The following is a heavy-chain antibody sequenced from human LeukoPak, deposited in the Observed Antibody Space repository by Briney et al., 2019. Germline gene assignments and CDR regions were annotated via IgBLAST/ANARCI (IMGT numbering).Heavy chain of an antibody. CDR3: ARGSLKGTMIVLADY. V-gene: IGHV3-74*01. D-gene: IGHD3-22*01. J-gene: IGHJ4*02. CDR2: INTDGSST. Sequence: GGSLRLSCPASGFTFSSYWMHWVRQAPGKGLVWVSRINTDGSSTSYADSVKGRFTISRDNAKNTLYLQMNSLRAEDTAVYYCARGSLKGTMIVLADYWGQGTLVTVSS. CDR1: GFTFSSYW.